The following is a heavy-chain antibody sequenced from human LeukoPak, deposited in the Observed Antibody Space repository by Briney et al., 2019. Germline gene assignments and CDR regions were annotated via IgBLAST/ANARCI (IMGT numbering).Heavy chain of an antibody. V-gene: IGHV3-48*01. D-gene: IGHD1-1*01. Sequence: PGGSLRLSCAASGFTFSSYSMNWVRQAPWKGLEWVSYISSSSSTIYYADSVKGRFTISRDNAKNSLYLQMNSLRAEDTAVYYCARDHLQQLYYFDYWGQGTLVTVSS. CDR2: ISSSSSTI. CDR1: GFTFSSYS. CDR3: ARDHLQQLYYFDY. J-gene: IGHJ4*02.